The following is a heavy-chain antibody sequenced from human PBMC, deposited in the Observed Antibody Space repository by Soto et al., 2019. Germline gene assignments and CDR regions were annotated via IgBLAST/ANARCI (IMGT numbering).Heavy chain of an antibody. CDR3: ARAPPTKDIVVVVAGIAY. V-gene: IGHV1-18*01. CDR2: ISAYNGNT. CDR1: GYTFTSYG. D-gene: IGHD2-15*01. Sequence: QVQLVQSGAEVKKPGASVKVSCKASGYTFTSYGISWVRQAPGQGLEWMGWISAYNGNTNYAQKLQGRVTMTTDTSTSTAYLELRSLRSDDTAVYYGARAPPTKDIVVVVAGIAYWGQGTLVTVSS. J-gene: IGHJ4*02.